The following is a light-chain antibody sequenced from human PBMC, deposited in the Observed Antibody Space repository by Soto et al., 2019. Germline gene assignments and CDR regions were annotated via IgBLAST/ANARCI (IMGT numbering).Light chain of an antibody. V-gene: IGLV2-14*01. J-gene: IGLJ1*01. CDR1: SSDVGGYNY. CDR3: SSYTSSSSLV. Sequence: QSVLTQPASVSASPGQSITISCTGTSSDVGGYNYVSWYQQYPGKVPKLIIFEVTHRPSGVSSRFSGSKSGDTASLTISGLQPEDEAAYYCSSYTSSSSLVFGTGTKLTVL. CDR2: EVT.